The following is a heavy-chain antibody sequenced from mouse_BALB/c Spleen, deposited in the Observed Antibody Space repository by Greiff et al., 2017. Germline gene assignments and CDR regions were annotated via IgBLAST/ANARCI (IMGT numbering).Heavy chain of an antibody. CDR1: GFNIKDYY. D-gene: IGHD4-1*02. J-gene: IGHJ2*01. Sequence: EVQLQQSGAELVRPGASVKLSCTASGFNIKDYYMHWVKQRPEQGLEWIGWIDPENGDTEYAPKFQGKATMTADTSSNTAYLQLSSLTSEDTAVYYCNRGQLGDYWGQGTTLTVSS. CDR2: IDPENGDT. V-gene: IGHV14-4*02. CDR3: NRGQLGDY.